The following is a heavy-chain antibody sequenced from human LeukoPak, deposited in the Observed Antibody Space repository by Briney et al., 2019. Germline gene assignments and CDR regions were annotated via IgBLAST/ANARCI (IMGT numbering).Heavy chain of an antibody. CDR3: VRDMDV. CDR1: GFTFSACA. J-gene: IGHJ6*02. CDR2: INSISQTI. Sequence: GGSLRLSCVASGFTFSACAMNWVRQAPGRGLEWVSYINSISQTIYYADSVKGRFTISRDNAKNSLYLQMNSLRAEDTALYYCVRDMDVWGQGTTVTVSS. V-gene: IGHV3-48*04.